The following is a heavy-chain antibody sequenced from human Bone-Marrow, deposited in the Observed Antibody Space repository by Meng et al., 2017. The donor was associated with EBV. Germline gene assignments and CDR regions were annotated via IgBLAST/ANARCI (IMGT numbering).Heavy chain of an antibody. V-gene: IGHV3-23*04. J-gene: IGHJ5*01. CDR2: IGGSGGII. CDR3: AKSRGWDLLAWLDS. CDR1: GFSFNTYG. D-gene: IGHD2-15*01. Sequence: EVQLVESGGALVQPGGSLRLSCTVSGFSFNTYGVAWVRQAPGKGPEWVAGIGGSGGIINYADSVKGRFTISTDKSKNTLFLQMNSLRVEDTAIYYCAKSRGWDLLAWLDSWGHGTLVTVSS.